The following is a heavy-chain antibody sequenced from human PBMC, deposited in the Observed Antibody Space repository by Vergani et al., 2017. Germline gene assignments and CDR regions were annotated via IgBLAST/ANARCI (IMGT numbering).Heavy chain of an antibody. V-gene: IGHV3-23*01. Sequence: EVQLLESGGGLVQPGGSLRLSCAASGFTFSSYAMSWVRQAPGTGLEWVSAISGSGGSTYYADSVKGRFTISRDNSKNTLYLQMNSLRAEDTAVYYCAREIQWLVLFDYWGQGTLVTVSS. CDR1: GFTFSSYA. J-gene: IGHJ4*02. CDR2: ISGSGGST. CDR3: AREIQWLVLFDY. D-gene: IGHD6-19*01.